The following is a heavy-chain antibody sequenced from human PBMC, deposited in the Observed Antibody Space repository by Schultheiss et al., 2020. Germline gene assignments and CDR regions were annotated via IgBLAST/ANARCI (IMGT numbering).Heavy chain of an antibody. J-gene: IGHJ5*02. CDR3: ARFRWGPENWFDP. Sequence: LRLSCTVSGGSISSGGYYWSWIRQHPGKGLEWIGYIDYSGSTYYNPSLKSRVTISVDTSKNQFSLKLSSVTAADTAVYYCARFRWGPENWFDPWGQGTLVTVSS. CDR2: IDYSGST. D-gene: IGHD3-16*01. V-gene: IGHV4-30-4*08. CDR1: GGSISSGGYY.